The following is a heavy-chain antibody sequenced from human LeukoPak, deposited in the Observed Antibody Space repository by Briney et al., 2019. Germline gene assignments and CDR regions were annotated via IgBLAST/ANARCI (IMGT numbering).Heavy chain of an antibody. CDR2: ISAYNGNT. V-gene: IGHV1-18*01. J-gene: IGHJ3*02. CDR1: GYTFTSYG. CDR3: ARDLSVEVVVPAAILDAFDI. D-gene: IGHD2-2*02. Sequence: ASVKVSCKASGYTFTSYGISWVRQAPGQGLEWMGWISAYNGNTNYAQKLQGRVTMTTDTSTSTAYMELRSLRSDDTAVYYCARDLSVEVVVPAAILDAFDIWGQGTMVTVSS.